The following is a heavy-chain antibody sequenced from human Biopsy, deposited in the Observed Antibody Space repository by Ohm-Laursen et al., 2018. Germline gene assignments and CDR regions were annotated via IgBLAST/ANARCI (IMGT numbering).Heavy chain of an antibody. CDR2: ISGYNGNT. D-gene: IGHD6-25*01. CDR1: GYKFTSYG. Sequence: ASVKVSCKASGYKFTSYGMSWVRQAPGQGFEWMGRISGYNGNTNYAQKFQGRITMTIDAATSTGYMDLRSLKSDDTVVYYCARIAAAGWDDYWGQGTLVTVS. V-gene: IGHV1-18*01. CDR3: ARIAAAGWDDY. J-gene: IGHJ4*02.